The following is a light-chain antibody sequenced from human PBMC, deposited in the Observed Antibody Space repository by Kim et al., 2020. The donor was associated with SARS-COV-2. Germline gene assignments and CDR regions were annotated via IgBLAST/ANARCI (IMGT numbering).Light chain of an antibody. CDR3: SSYAGSNNFVV. V-gene: IGLV2-8*01. CDR1: SSDVGGYNY. Sequence: QSALTQPPSASGSPGQSVTISCTGTSSDVGGYNYVSWYQQHPGKAPKFMIYEVSKRPSGVPDRFSGSKSGNTASLTVFGLQAEDEADYYCSSYAGSNNFVVFGGGTQLTVL. CDR2: EVS. J-gene: IGLJ2*01.